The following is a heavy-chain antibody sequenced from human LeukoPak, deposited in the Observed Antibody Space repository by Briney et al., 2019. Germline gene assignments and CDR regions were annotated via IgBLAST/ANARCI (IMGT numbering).Heavy chain of an antibody. V-gene: IGHV3-30*04. J-gene: IGHJ4*02. CDR1: GFTFSSYA. Sequence: GGSLRLSCAASGFTFSSYAMHWVRQAPGKGPEWVAVISYDGRDKYSADSVKGRFTISRDNSKNTLYLQMNSLRAEDTAVYHCARDPGGRSADYYFDCWGQGTLVTVSS. CDR3: ARDPGGRSADYYFDC. CDR2: ISYDGRDK. D-gene: IGHD3-3*01.